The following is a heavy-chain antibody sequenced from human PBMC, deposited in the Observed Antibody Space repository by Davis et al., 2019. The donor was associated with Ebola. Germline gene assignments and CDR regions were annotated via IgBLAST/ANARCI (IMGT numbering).Heavy chain of an antibody. J-gene: IGHJ4*02. CDR3: ARDYYASSGYFDY. D-gene: IGHD3-22*01. Sequence: AASVKVSCKTSGYTFVNYGISWVRQAPGLGLEWMGWISAYNGNTNYTQKLQGKVTMTTDTSTSTAYMELRSLRSDDTAMYYCARDYYASSGYFDYWGQGTLVTVSS. V-gene: IGHV1-18*01. CDR1: GYTFVNYG. CDR2: ISAYNGNT.